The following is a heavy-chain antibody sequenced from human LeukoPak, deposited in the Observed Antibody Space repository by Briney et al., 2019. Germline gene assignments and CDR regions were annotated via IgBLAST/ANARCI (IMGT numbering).Heavy chain of an antibody. CDR2: IIPIFGTA. J-gene: IGHJ6*04. V-gene: IGHV1-69*15. CDR1: GGTFSSYA. CDR3: ARDDYDFWSGYQHQAMDV. Sequence: AASVKVSCKASGGTFSSYAISWVRQAPGQGLEWMGRIIPIFGTANYAQKFQGRVTITADESTSTAYMELSSLRSEDTAVYYCARDDYDFWSGYQHQAMDVWGKGTTVTVSS. D-gene: IGHD3-3*01.